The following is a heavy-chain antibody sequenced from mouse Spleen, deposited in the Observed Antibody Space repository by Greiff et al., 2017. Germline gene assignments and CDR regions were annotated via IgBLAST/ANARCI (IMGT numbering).Heavy chain of an antibody. V-gene: IGHV6-3*01. J-gene: IGHJ4*01. CDR2: IRLKSDNYAT. CDR3: ALNGYAMDY. Sequence: EVMLVESGGGLVQPGGSMKLSCVVSGITFSNYWMNWVRQSPEKGLEWVAQIRLKSDNYATHFAESVKGRFTISRDDSKSSVYLQMNNLRAEDTGIYYSALNGYAMDYWGQGTSVTVSS. D-gene: IGHD1-3*01. CDR1: GITFSNYW.